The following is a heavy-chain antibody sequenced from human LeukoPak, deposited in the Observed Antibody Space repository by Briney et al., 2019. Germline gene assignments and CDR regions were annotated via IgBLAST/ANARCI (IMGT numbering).Heavy chain of an antibody. J-gene: IGHJ4*02. CDR1: GGSFSGYY. Sequence: SETLSLTCAVYGGSFSGYYWSWIRRPPGKGLEWIGEINHSGSTNYNPSLKSRVTISVDTSKNQFSLKLSSVTAADTAVYYCANQEATQYYFDYWGQGTLVTVSS. CDR3: ANQEATQYYFDY. V-gene: IGHV4-34*01. CDR2: INHSGST.